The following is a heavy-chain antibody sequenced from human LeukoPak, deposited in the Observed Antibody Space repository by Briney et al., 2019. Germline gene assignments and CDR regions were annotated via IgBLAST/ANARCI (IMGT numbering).Heavy chain of an antibody. Sequence: GGSLRLSCAASGFTFSSSAMSWVRQAPGKGLEWVSAISNNGGYTYYADSVQGRFTISRDNSKSTLCLQMNSLRAEDTAVYYCARGFADFVWGSYPSSYWGQGILVTVSS. D-gene: IGHD3-16*02. CDR2: ISNNGGYT. V-gene: IGHV3-23*01. CDR3: ARGFADFVWGSYPSSY. CDR1: GFTFSSSA. J-gene: IGHJ4*02.